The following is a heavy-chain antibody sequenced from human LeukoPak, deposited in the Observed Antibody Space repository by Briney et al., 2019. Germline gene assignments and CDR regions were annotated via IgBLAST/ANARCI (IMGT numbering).Heavy chain of an antibody. CDR2: IYYSGST. J-gene: IGHJ4*02. CDR3: ARVPWYYDSSGYYYYFDY. D-gene: IGHD3-22*01. V-gene: IGHV4-59*01. Sequence: PSETLSLTCTVSGGSISSYCWSWIRQPPGKGLEWIGYIYYSGSTNYNPSLKSRVTISVDTSKNQFSLKLSSVTAADTAVYYCARVPWYYDSSGYYYYFDYWGQGTLVTVSS. CDR1: GGSISSYC.